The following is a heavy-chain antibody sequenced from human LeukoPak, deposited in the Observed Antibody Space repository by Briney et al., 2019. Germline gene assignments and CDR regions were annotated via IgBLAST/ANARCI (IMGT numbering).Heavy chain of an antibody. CDR2: VFSSGNT. D-gene: IGHD4-11*01. CDR3: ARELYTNHDLLWFDP. J-gene: IGHJ5*02. V-gene: IGHV4-4*08. Sequence: SETLTLTCTASGGSITSYYWSWIRQPPGKGLEYIGYVFSSGNTNYNPSLKSRVTISLDTSKNQFSLKLRSVTAADTAVYYCARELYTNHDLLWFDPWGQGTLVTVSS. CDR1: GGSITSYY.